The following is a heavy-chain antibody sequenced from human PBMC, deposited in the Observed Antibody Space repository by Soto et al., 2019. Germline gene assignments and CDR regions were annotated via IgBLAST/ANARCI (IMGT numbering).Heavy chain of an antibody. V-gene: IGHV4-59*01. Sequence: TLSLTCTVSGGSISGYYWNWVRQPPGKGLEWIGHISYTGSTNYNPSLKSRVTISVDTSKSQFSLKLGSVTAADAAVYYCARPSVAGSWGPFDYWGQGILVTVSS. J-gene: IGHJ4*02. D-gene: IGHD6-19*01. CDR3: ARPSVAGSWGPFDY. CDR2: ISYTGST. CDR1: GGSISGYY.